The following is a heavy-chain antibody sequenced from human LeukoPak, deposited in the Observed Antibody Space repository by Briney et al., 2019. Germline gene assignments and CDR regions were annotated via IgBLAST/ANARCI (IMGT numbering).Heavy chain of an antibody. CDR3: AKDLGYLASSGYYSPFDY. CDR1: GFTFNSYA. J-gene: IGHJ4*02. V-gene: IGHV3-23*01. D-gene: IGHD3-22*01. Sequence: GGSLRLSCAASGFTFNSYAMSWVRQAPGKGLEWVSTISGSGSNSYYADSVKGRLSISRDNSKNTVYLQMNSLRAEDTAVYYCAKDLGYLASSGYYSPFDYWGQGTLVTVSS. CDR2: ISGSGSNS.